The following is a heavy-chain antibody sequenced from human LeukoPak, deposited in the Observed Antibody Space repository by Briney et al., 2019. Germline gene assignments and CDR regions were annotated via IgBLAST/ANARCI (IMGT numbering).Heavy chain of an antibody. CDR1: GDSISSGDYY. CDR2: IHNSGST. J-gene: IGHJ3*02. D-gene: IGHD3-22*01. V-gene: IGHV4-31*03. Sequence: SETLSLTCSVSGDSISSGDYYWSWLRQHPGKGLEWIGYIHNSGSTYYNPSLKSRLTISVYTSKSQFSVKVPSVTAADTAVYYCARADLYYYHSSGTAMVFDIWGQGTMVTVSS. CDR3: ARADLYYYHSSGTAMVFDI.